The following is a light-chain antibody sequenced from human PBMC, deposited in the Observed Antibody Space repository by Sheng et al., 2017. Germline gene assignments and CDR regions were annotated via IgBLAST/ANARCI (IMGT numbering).Light chain of an antibody. CDR3: QHYGSSPYT. CDR2: AAS. CDR1: QSVSSSY. Sequence: EIVLTQSPGTLSLSPGERATLSCRASQSVSSSYLAWYQQKPGQAPRLLIYAASSRATGIPDRFSGSGSGTDFTLTISRLEPEDFVVYYCQHYGSSPYTFGQGTKLEI. V-gene: IGKV3-20*01. J-gene: IGKJ2*01.